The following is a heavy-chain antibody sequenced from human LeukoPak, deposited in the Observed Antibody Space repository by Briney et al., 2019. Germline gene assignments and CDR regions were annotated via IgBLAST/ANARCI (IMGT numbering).Heavy chain of an antibody. J-gene: IGHJ6*04. Sequence: SETVSLTCTVSGGSISSYYWSWIRQPPGKGLEWIGYIYYTGSTNYNPSLKSRVTISVDTSKNQFSLKLSSVTAADTAVYYCARAERAMGVWGKGTPVTVSS. CDR3: ARAERAMGV. CDR2: IYYTGST. V-gene: IGHV4-59*01. CDR1: GGSISSYY.